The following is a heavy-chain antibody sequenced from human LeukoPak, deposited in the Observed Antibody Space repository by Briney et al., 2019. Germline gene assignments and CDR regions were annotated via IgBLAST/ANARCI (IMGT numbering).Heavy chain of an antibody. V-gene: IGHV1-69*04. CDR2: IIPIFGIA. CDR3: ASRAGTTLRNGPFDY. CDR1: GGTFSSYA. J-gene: IGHJ4*02. D-gene: IGHD4-17*01. Sequence: ASVKVSCQASGGTFSSYAISWVRQAPGQGLEWMGRIIPIFGIANYAQKFQGRVTITADKSTRTDYMELSSLRSEDTAVYYCASRAGTTLRNGPFDYWGQGTLVTVSS.